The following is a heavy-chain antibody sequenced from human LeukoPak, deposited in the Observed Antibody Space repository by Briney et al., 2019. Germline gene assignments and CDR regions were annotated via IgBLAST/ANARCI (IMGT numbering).Heavy chain of an antibody. CDR1: GGSISSGSYY. Sequence: SSETLSLTSTVSGGSISSGSYYWSWIRQPAGKGLEWIGRIYTSGSTNYNPSLKSRVTMSVDTSKNQFSLKLSSVTAADTAVYYCARGGYGDYSSYWGQGTLVTVSS. CDR2: IYTSGST. V-gene: IGHV4-61*02. D-gene: IGHD4-17*01. CDR3: ARGGYGDYSSY. J-gene: IGHJ4*02.